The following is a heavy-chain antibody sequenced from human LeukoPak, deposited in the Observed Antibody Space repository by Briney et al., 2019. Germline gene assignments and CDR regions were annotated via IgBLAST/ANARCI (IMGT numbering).Heavy chain of an antibody. CDR2: FSYSGST. Sequence: SETLSLTCTVSGGSISSYYWSWIRQPPGKELEWIGYFSYSGSTNYNPSLKSRVTLSIDRSKNQFSLNLSSVTAADTAVYYCARSGYCSRTSCSPNWFDPWGQGTLVTVSS. D-gene: IGHD2-2*03. V-gene: IGHV4-59*01. CDR1: GGSISSYY. J-gene: IGHJ5*02. CDR3: ARSGYCSRTSCSPNWFDP.